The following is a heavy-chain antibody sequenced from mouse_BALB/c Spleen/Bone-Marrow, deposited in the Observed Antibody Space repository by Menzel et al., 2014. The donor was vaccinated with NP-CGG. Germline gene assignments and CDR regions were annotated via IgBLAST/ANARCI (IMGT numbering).Heavy chain of an antibody. D-gene: IGHD1-1*02. V-gene: IGHV1-9*01. Sequence: QVQLQQSGAELMKPGASVRISCKATGYTFSGYWIEWVKQRPGHGLEWIGEILPGSGSTNYNEKFKGKATFTADTSSNTAYMQLSSLTSEDSAVYYCATGGSPMDYWGQGTSVTVSS. J-gene: IGHJ4*01. CDR1: GYTFSGYW. CDR3: ATGGSPMDY. CDR2: ILPGSGST.